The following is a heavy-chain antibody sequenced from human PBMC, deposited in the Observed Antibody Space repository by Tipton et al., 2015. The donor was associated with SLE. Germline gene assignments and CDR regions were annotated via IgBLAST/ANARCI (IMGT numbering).Heavy chain of an antibody. CDR2: IYYSGST. J-gene: IGHJ3*02. CDR1: GGSISSYY. Sequence: LRLSCTVSGGSISSYYWSWIRQPPGKGLEWIGYIYYSGSTNYNPSLKSRVTISLDTSKSQFSLKLSSVTAADTAVYYCARGGVLGFHPSAFDIWGQGTMVTVSS. CDR3: ARGGVLGFHPSAFDI. V-gene: IGHV4-59*01. D-gene: IGHD3-10*01.